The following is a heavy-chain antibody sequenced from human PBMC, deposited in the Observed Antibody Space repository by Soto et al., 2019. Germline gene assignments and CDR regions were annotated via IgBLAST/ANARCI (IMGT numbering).Heavy chain of an antibody. J-gene: IGHJ4*02. CDR2: ISSSGGST. D-gene: IGHD6-13*01. Sequence: EVQLLESGGGLVQPGGSLRLSCAASGLTFGTYAMSWVRQAPGKGLEWVSAISSSGGSTFYADSVKGRFTISRDNSNNTLFLQMNSLRAEATATYCCAKDSRGVPLGLFDYGGQGSPVTVSS. V-gene: IGHV3-23*01. CDR1: GLTFGTYA. CDR3: AKDSRGVPLGLFDY.